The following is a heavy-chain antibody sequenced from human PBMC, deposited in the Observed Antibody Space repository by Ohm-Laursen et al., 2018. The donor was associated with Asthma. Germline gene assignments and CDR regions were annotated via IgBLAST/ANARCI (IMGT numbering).Heavy chain of an antibody. CDR2: FNSGTGDI. V-gene: IGHV1-3*01. Sequence: ASVKVSCKASGHIFSSFTMQWVRQAPGQGLEWMGWFNSGTGDITYSHKFQGRVTITADTSASTTFMELPSLTSEDTAVYYCARDVMGDLSDWFDPWGQGTLVTVSS. CDR1: GHIFSSFT. CDR3: ARDVMGDLSDWFDP. J-gene: IGHJ5*02. D-gene: IGHD3-16*02.